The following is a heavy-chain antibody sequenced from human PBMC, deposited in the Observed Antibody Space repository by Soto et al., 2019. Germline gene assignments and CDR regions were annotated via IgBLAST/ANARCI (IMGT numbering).Heavy chain of an antibody. CDR1: GGTFSSYA. CDR3: ARDPQLNSGGMDV. CDR2: IIPIFGTA. J-gene: IGHJ6*02. Sequence: GASVKVSCKASGGTFSSYAISWVRQAPGQGLEWMGGIIPIFGTADYAQKFQGRATITADESTSTAYMELSSLRSEDTAVYYCARDPQLNSGGMDVWGQGTTVTVSS. V-gene: IGHV1-69*13. D-gene: IGHD7-27*01.